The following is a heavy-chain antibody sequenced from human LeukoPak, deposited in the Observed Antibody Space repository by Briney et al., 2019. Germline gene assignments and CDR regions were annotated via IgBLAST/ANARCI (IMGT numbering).Heavy chain of an antibody. J-gene: IGHJ4*02. CDR2: IYHSGST. D-gene: IGHD3-22*01. Sequence: SETLSLTCTVSGYSISSGYHWGWIRQPPGKGLEWIGSIYHSGSTYYNPSLKSRVTISVDTSKNQFSLKLRSVTAADTAVYYCARGYRGYYLPIDYWGQGTLVTVSS. V-gene: IGHV4-38-2*02. CDR3: ARGYRGYYLPIDY. CDR1: GYSISSGYH.